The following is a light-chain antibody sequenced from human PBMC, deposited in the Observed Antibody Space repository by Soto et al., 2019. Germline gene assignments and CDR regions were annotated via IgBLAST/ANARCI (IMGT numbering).Light chain of an antibody. CDR3: SSYTTSSALV. V-gene: IGLV2-14*01. Sequence: QSALTQPASVSGSPGQSITISCTGTSSDVGGYDYVSWYQQHPAKVPKLIIYEVSKRPSGVSHRFSGSKSGNTASLTISGLQTEDEADYYCSSYTTSSALVFGGGTKVTV. CDR2: EVS. J-gene: IGLJ2*01. CDR1: SSDVGGYDY.